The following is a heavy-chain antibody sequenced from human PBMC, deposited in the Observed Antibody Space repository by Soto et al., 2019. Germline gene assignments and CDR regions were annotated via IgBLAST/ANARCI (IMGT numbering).Heavy chain of an antibody. CDR2: VYYSGSI. Sequence: PSETLSLTCTVSGGSVSSSSYYWGWVRQPPGKGLEWIGSVYYSGSIYYNPSLESRVTISVDTPKNQFSLKLSSVTAADTAVYYCARHSVHPPEHSWGQGTLVTVSS. D-gene: IGHD3-10*01. CDR1: GGSVSSSSYY. V-gene: IGHV4-39*01. J-gene: IGHJ4*02. CDR3: ARHSVHPPEHS.